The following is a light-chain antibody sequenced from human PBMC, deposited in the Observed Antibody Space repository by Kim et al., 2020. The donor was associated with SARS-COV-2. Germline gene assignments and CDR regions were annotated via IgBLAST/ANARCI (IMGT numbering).Light chain of an antibody. CDR3: QQRSNWPPLWT. V-gene: IGKV3-11*01. Sequence: EIVLTQSPATLSLSPGERATLSCRASQSVSSYLAWYQQKPGQAPRLLIYDASNRATGIPARFSGSGSGTDFTLTISSLEPKDFAVYYCQQRSNWPPLWTFGQGTKLEI. CDR2: DAS. CDR1: QSVSSY. J-gene: IGKJ2*02.